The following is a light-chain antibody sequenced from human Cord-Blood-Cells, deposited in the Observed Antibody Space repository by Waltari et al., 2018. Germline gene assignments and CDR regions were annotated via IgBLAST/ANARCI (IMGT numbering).Light chain of an antibody. CDR1: QSISSY. Sequence: DIQMTQSPSSLSASVGDRVTITCQASQSISSYLNWYQQKPGKAPKLLIYAASSLQSGVSSRFSGSTYVTDITLTMSTQQTADYDTHHYQQSYSTPHTFGQGTKVEIK. V-gene: IGKV1-39*01. CDR2: AAS. J-gene: IGKJ4*01. CDR3: QQSYSTPHT.